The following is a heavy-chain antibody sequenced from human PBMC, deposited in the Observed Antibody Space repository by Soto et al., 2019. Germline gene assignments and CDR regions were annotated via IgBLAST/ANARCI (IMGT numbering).Heavy chain of an antibody. CDR2: IHPGDSDT. CDR1: GYSFTSYW. D-gene: IGHD2-2*01. V-gene: IGHV5-51*01. CDR3: ARLGCSSTSCYYYGMDV. J-gene: IGHJ6*02. Sequence: PGGSLKISCVGSGYSFTSYWIGWVRQMPGKGLEWMGIIHPGDSDTRYSPSFQGQVTISGDKPISTAYLQWSSLKASDTALYYCARLGCSSTSCYYYGMDVWGQGTTVTVSS.